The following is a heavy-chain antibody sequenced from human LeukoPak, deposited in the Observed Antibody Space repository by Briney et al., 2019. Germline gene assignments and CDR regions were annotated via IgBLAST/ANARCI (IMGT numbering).Heavy chain of an antibody. Sequence: SETLSLTCAVSGGSISSSNWWSWVRQPPGKGLEWIGEIYHSGSTNYNPSLKSRVTISVDTSKNQFSLKLSSVTAADTAVYYCARQRYLRDAFDIWGQGTMVTVSS. J-gene: IGHJ3*02. CDR3: ARQRYLRDAFDI. D-gene: IGHD3-9*01. V-gene: IGHV4-4*02. CDR1: GGSISSSNW. CDR2: IYHSGST.